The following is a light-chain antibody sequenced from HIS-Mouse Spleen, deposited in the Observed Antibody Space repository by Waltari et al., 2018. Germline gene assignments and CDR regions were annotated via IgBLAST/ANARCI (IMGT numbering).Light chain of an antibody. CDR1: SSDVGGYNY. J-gene: IGLJ2*01. CDR3: SSYTSSSTLDVV. CDR2: DVS. Sequence: QSALTQPASVSGSPGQSITISCTGTSSDVGGYNYVSWYQQHPGKAPKLMIYDVSNRPSGVSNRFSGSKSGNTASLTSSGLQAEDEADYYGSSYTSSSTLDVVFGGGTKLTVL. V-gene: IGLV2-14*03.